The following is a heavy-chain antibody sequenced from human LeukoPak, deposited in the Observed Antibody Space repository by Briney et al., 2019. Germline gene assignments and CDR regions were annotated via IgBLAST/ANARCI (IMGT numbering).Heavy chain of an antibody. CDR3: ARFTDGDYHFDH. Sequence: GGSLRLSCAASGFTFDDYGMSWVRQAPGKGLQWVSGIDWNGGSTGYADSVKGRFTISRDNAKNSLCLQMNSLRAEDTALYYCARFTDGDYHFDHWGQGTLVTVSS. V-gene: IGHV3-20*04. D-gene: IGHD4-17*01. CDR1: GFTFDDYG. J-gene: IGHJ4*02. CDR2: IDWNGGST.